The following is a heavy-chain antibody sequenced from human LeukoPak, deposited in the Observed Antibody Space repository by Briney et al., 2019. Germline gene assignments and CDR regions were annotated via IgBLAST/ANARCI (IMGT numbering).Heavy chain of an antibody. D-gene: IGHD5-12*01. J-gene: IGHJ4*02. Sequence: PGGSLRLSCATSGFTFSDYGMHWVRQAPGKGLEWVAVVSHDGRDLHSADSVKGRFTISRDNSKNTLYLQMVSLRADDTAVYYCAKARSYGDYEPLDYWGQGTLVTVSS. CDR2: VSHDGRDL. CDR1: GFTFSDYG. V-gene: IGHV3-30*18. CDR3: AKARSYGDYEPLDY.